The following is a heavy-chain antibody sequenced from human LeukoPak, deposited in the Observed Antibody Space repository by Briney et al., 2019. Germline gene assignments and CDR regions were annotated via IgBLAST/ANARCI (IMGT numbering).Heavy chain of an antibody. Sequence: SETLSLTCTVSGCSISSYYWSWIRQPPGKGPEWIGYIYYSGSTNYNPSLKSRVTISVDTSKNQFSLILNSVTAADTAGYYCARAMSTLFGGARNWFDTWGEGTLVTVSS. D-gene: IGHD3-3*01. V-gene: IGHV4-59*01. CDR3: ARAMSTLFGGARNWFDT. J-gene: IGHJ5*02. CDR2: IYYSGST. CDR1: GCSISSYY.